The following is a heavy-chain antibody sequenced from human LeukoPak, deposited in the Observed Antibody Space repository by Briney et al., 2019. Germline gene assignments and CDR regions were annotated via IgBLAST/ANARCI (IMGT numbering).Heavy chain of an antibody. CDR3: ARGGLVRGSIDSLIAFDF. CDR1: GDSVARKSAG. J-gene: IGHJ3*01. V-gene: IGHV6-1*01. D-gene: IGHD3-10*01. Sequence: SQTLSLTCAISGDSVARKSAGWNGSRQSPSRVLEWLGRIYYRSTWYSDFLTSRITISPDTYKNQFSLHLDSVTPEDTAVYYCARGGLVRGSIDSLIAFDFWGQGTVVTVSS. CDR2: IYYRSTWYS.